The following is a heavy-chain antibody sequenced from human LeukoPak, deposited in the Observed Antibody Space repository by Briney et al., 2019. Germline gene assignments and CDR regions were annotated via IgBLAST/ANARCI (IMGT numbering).Heavy chain of an antibody. V-gene: IGHV3-21*01. Sequence: GGSLRLSCAASGXTFNRYSMNWVRQAPGKGLESVSSISSSSSYIYYADSVKGRFTISRDNAKNSLYLQMNSLRAEDMALYYCATVGWELPHDAFDIWGQGTMVTVSS. CDR1: GXTFNRYS. J-gene: IGHJ3*02. CDR3: ATVGWELPHDAFDI. D-gene: IGHD2-15*01. CDR2: ISSSSSYI.